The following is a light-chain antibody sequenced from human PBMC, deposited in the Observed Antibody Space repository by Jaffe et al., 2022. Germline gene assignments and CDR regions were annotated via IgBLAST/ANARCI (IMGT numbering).Light chain of an antibody. CDR3: QHSRT. CDR1: QSISNW. CDR2: KAS. Sequence: DTQMTQSPSTLSASVGDRVTITCRASQSISNWLAWYQQKPGKAPKLLLYKASTLERGVPSRFSGSGSGTEFTLTITSLQPDDFATYYCQHSRTFGQGTKVEVK. V-gene: IGKV1-5*03. J-gene: IGKJ1*01.